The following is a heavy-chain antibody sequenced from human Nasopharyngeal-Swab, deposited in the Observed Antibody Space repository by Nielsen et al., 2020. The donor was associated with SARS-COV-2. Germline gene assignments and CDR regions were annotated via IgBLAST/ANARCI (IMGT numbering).Heavy chain of an antibody. CDR3: AREDPPYDSSGYYYVQFDS. CDR2: ISAYNGNT. Sequence: ASAQVSCKASGYTFTSYGISWVRQPPPQGLEWMGWISAYNGNTNYAPELQGRVTMTTDTSTSTVYMELRSLRSDDTAVYYCAREDPPYDSSGYYYVQFDSWGQGTLVTFSS. CDR1: GYTFTSYG. J-gene: IGHJ4*02. V-gene: IGHV1-18*01. D-gene: IGHD3-22*01.